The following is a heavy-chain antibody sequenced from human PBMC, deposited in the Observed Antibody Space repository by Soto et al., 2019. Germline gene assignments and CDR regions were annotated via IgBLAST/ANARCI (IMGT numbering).Heavy chain of an antibody. J-gene: IGHJ4*02. CDR3: ARDSSGWYFDY. CDR2: IKQDGNEK. V-gene: IGHV3-7*03. CDR1: GFTFSSYW. D-gene: IGHD6-19*01. Sequence: GGSLRLSCAASGFTFSSYWMSWVRQAPGKGLEWVANIKQDGNEKYYVDSVKGRFTISRDNAKNSLYLQMNSLRAEDTAVYYCARDSSGWYFDYWGQGTLVTVSS.